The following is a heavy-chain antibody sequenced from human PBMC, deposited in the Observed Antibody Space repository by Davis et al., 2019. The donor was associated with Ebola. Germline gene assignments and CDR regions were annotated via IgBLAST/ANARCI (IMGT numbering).Heavy chain of an antibody. CDR3: VKTAQYSSSWYTN. CDR1: GFTFSSYA. CDR2: ISSNGVST. J-gene: IGHJ4*02. D-gene: IGHD6-13*01. V-gene: IGHV3-64D*06. Sequence: GESLKISCSASGFTFSSYAMHWVRQAPGKGLEFVSAISSNGVSTYYADSVKGRFTISRDNSKNTLYFQMSSLRAEDTAVYYCVKTAQYSSSWYTNWGQGTLVTVSS.